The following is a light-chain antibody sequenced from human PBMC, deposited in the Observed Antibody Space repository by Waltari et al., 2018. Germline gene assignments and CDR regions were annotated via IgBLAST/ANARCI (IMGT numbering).Light chain of an antibody. J-gene: IGLJ2*01. CDR2: QHN. CDR3: QAWDRTTVV. V-gene: IGLV3-1*01. CDR1: KLGDKY. Sequence: SYEITQPPSVSVSPGQTASIPFSGDKLGDKYAYWYQQKPGQSPVLVIYQHNKRPSGIPERFSGSNSGNTATLTISGTQAMDEADYYCQAWDRTTVVFGGGTKLTVL.